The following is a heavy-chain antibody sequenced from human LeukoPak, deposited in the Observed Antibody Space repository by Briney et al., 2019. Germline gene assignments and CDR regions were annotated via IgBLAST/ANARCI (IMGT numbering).Heavy chain of an antibody. D-gene: IGHD5-18*01. CDR2: ISAYNGDK. CDR3: ARDLGLDTTMIFFDY. V-gene: IGHV1-18*01. CDR1: GYTFTSFG. J-gene: IGHJ4*02. Sequence: ASVKASCKASGYTFTSFGISWVRQAPGQGPEWMGWISAYNGDKKYVQKFQGRVTMTTDTSTNTAYMELRSLTSDDTAVYYCARDLGLDTTMIFFDYWGQGTVVTVSS.